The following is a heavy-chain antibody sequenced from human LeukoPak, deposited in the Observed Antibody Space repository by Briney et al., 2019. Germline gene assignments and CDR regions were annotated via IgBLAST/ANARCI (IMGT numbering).Heavy chain of an antibody. CDR2: IYASGTT. CDR1: GGSISSYY. D-gene: IGHD5-18*01. V-gene: IGHV4-4*07. Sequence: SETLSLTCTVSGGSISSYYWSWIRQPAGKGLEWIGRIYASGTTDYNPALKSRVTMSVDTSKIQFSLKLSSVTAADTAVYYCARAGGYSSVIIDYWGQGTLVTVSS. CDR3: ARAGGYSSVIIDY. J-gene: IGHJ4*02.